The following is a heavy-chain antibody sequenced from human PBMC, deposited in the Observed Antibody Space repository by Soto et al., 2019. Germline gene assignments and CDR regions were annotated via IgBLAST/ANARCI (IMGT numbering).Heavy chain of an antibody. D-gene: IGHD2-15*01. CDR2: IYYSGST. Sequence: SETLSLTCTVSGGSISSSSYYWGWIRQPPGKGLEWIGSIYYSGSTYYNPPLKSRVTISVDTSKNQFSLKLSSVTAADTAVYYCARGVVVVAANNWFDPWGQGTLVTVSS. V-gene: IGHV4-39*01. J-gene: IGHJ5*02. CDR1: GGSISSSSYY. CDR3: ARGVVVVAANNWFDP.